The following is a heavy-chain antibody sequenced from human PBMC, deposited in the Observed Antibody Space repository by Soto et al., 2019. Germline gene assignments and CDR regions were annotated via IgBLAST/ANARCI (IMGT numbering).Heavy chain of an antibody. J-gene: IGHJ6*03. V-gene: IGHV3-64*01. Sequence: VQMAESGGGLAQPGGCLRPCCAASGFTLSGYAMDWVRQAQGKGLEYVSGISSNGVGTYYANSVQGRFTISRDNSKNTVYLQMGSLRPEDMAVYYCARRARPDFYYMDVWGKGTTVTVS. CDR1: GFTLSGYA. CDR2: ISSNGVGT. D-gene: IGHD6-6*01. CDR3: ARRARPDFYYMDV.